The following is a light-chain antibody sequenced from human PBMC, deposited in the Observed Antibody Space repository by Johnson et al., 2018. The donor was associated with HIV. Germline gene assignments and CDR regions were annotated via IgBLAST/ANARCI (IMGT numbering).Light chain of an antibody. V-gene: IGLV1-51*01. CDR1: SSNIGNNY. Sequence: QSVLTQPPSVSAAPGQKVTISCSGSSSNIGNNYISWYQQLPGTAPKLLIYDNSKRPSKIPDRFSGSKSGTSATLGITGLQTGDEADYYCGTWDTSLGAQYVFGSGTKVTVL. J-gene: IGLJ1*01. CDR3: GTWDTSLGAQYV. CDR2: DNS.